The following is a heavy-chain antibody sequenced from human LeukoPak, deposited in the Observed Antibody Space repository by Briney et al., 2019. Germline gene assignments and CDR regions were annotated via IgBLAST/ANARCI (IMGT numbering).Heavy chain of an antibody. CDR2: VNHSGST. CDR1: GGSFSGYY. J-gene: IGHJ4*02. Sequence: PSETLSLTCAVYGGSFSGYYWSWIRQPPGKGLEWIGEVNHSGSTNYNPPLKSRVTISVDTSKNQFSLKLSSVTAADTAVYYCARGRRIALDYWGQGTLVTVSS. D-gene: IGHD6-13*01. V-gene: IGHV4-34*01. CDR3: ARGRRIALDY.